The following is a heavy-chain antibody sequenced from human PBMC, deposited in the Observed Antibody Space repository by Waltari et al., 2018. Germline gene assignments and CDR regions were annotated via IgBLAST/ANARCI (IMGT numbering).Heavy chain of an antibody. D-gene: IGHD2-2*01. CDR1: GSTFGHSG. V-gene: IGHV3-23*01. J-gene: IGHJ4*02. Sequence: EVQLLESGGTLVQSGVSLRLSCAASGSTFGHSGMGWVRQAPEEVLEWVSAIVGSGSSTFYADSVKGRFTISRDNSKNTLYLQMDSLRAEDTAVYYCVKGGCSSDSCLEYWGQGTLVTVSS. CDR2: IVGSGSST. CDR3: VKGGCSSDSCLEY.